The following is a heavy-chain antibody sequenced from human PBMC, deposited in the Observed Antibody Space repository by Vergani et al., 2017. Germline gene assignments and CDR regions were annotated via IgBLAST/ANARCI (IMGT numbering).Heavy chain of an antibody. Sequence: QLQLQESGSGLVKPSQTLSLTCAVSGGSISSGGYSWSWIRQPPGKGLEWIGYIYHSGSTYYNPSLKSRVTISVDRSKNQFSLKLSSVTAADTAVYYCARAVLRYVDGPAPYYMDVWGKGTTVTVSS. J-gene: IGHJ6*03. CDR3: ARAVLRYVDGPAPYYMDV. CDR2: IYHSGST. CDR1: GGSISSGGYS. D-gene: IGHD3-9*01. V-gene: IGHV4-30-2*01.